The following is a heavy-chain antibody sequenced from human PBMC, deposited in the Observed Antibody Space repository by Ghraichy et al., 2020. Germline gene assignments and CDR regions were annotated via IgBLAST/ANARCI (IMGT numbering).Heavy chain of an antibody. CDR3: ASTDPGYCSGVSCYDY. D-gene: IGHD2-15*01. CDR2: IKQDGIEK. V-gene: IGHV3-7*03. J-gene: IGHJ4*02. Sequence: VSNIKQDGIEKYYVDSVKGRFPISRDHAKNSLYLQMNSLRAEDTAVYYCASTDPGYCSGVSCYDYWGQG.